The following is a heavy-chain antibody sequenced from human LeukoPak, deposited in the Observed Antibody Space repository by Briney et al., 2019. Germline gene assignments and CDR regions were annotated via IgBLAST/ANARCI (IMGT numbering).Heavy chain of an antibody. Sequence: GGSLRLSCAASGFNFKLSAMSWGRQAPGKGLEWVALISGSGSRGSGITGGNTYYADSVKGRFSISRDDSQNTVYLRMNSLRVEDTATYFCAKGRCGDSSCWYFDAWAKGTRVTVSP. CDR3: AKGRCGDSSCWYFDA. CDR1: GFNFKLSA. J-gene: IGHJ4*02. CDR2: ISGSGSRGSGITGGNT. D-gene: IGHD6-13*01. V-gene: IGHV3-23*01.